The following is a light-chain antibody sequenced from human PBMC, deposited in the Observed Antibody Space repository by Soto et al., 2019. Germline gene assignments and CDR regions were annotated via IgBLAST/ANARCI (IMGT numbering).Light chain of an antibody. Sequence: QSVLTQPASVSGSPGQSITISCTGTSSDGGGYNYVSWYQQHPGKAPKLMIYEVSNRPSGVSNRFSGSKSGNTASLTISGLQAEDEADYYCSSYTSSSTHWVFGGGTKRTVL. CDR3: SSYTSSSTHWV. V-gene: IGLV2-14*01. CDR1: SSDGGGYNY. J-gene: IGLJ3*02. CDR2: EVS.